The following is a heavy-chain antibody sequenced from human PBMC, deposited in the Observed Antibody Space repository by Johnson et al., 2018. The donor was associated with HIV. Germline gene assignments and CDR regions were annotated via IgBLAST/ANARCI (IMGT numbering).Heavy chain of an antibody. J-gene: IGHJ3*02. CDR1: GFTFSSYD. V-gene: IGHV3-13*01. Sequence: MLLVESGGGVVQPGRSLRLSCAASGFTFSSYDMHWVRQATGKGLEWVSAIGTAGDTYYGDSLKGRFTISRDNSKNSLYLQMNSLRSEDTALYYCAKGGLGNTDAFDSWGQGTMVTVSS. CDR3: AKGGLGNTDAFDS. D-gene: IGHD6-19*01. CDR2: IGTAGDT.